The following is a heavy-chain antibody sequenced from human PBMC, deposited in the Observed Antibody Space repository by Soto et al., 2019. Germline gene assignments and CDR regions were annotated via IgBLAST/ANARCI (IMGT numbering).Heavy chain of an antibody. J-gene: IGHJ4*02. D-gene: IGHD2-15*01. Sequence: ASVKFSCKASGYTFTSYGITWVRQAPGQGLEWMGWISSNNDNTNYAQKVQGRVTMTTDTSTSTAYMELRSLTSDDTAVYYCARASAVVVFALDYWGQGTLVTVSS. CDR1: GYTFTSYG. CDR3: ARASAVVVFALDY. V-gene: IGHV1-18*01. CDR2: ISSNNDNT.